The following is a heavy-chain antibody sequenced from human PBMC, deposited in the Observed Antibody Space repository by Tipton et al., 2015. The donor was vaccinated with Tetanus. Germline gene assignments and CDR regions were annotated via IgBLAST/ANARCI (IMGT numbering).Heavy chain of an antibody. CDR3: ATGRTLDY. CDR1: GFTFSSHW. Sequence: SLRLYCAASGFTFSSHWMNWVRQAPGKGLEWLSSISSTSSYIYYADSVRGRFTVSRDNAKNSLSLQMKSLGDEDTAVYYCATGRTLDYWGQGTRVTVST. J-gene: IGHJ4*02. V-gene: IGHV3-21*01. CDR2: ISSTSSYI. D-gene: IGHD1-26*01.